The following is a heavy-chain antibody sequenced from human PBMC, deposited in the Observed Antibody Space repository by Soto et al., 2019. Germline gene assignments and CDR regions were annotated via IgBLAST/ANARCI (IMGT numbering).Heavy chain of an antibody. CDR3: VRPMAGGDKRCLPLH. V-gene: IGHV5-51*01. D-gene: IGHD3-10*02. J-gene: IGHJ4*02. CDR1: GYNFPKTW. CDR2: IYPDDSDT. Sequence: GESLKISCKASGYNFPKTWIGWVRQMSGKGLEWMGIIYPDDSDTRYSPSFQGQVTISADKFINTAYWQWSSLEASDTAIYYCVRPMAGGDKRCLPLHWGQGTLVTVSS.